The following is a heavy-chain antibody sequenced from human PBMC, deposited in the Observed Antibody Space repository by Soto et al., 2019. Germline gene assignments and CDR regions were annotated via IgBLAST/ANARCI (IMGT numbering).Heavy chain of an antibody. D-gene: IGHD3-22*01. CDR1: GGSVSSGSYY. V-gene: IGHV4-61*01. CDR2: IYYSGST. CDR3: GRVVYYYDNSGYFDY. J-gene: IGHJ4*02. Sequence: WETLSLTCTVSGGSVSSGSYYWSWVRQPPGKGLEWIGYIYYSGSTNYNPSLKSRVSISVDTSKNQFSLKLSSVAAADTAVYYCGRVVYYYDNSGYFDYWGQGALVTVSS.